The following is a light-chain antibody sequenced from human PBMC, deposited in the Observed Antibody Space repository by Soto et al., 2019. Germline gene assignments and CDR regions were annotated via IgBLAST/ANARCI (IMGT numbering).Light chain of an antibody. CDR1: QTISHW. CDR2: KTS. J-gene: IGKJ1*01. V-gene: IGKV1-5*03. CDR3: QRWNNYLWT. Sequence: DIQMTQSPSTLSASVGDRVTITCRASQTISHWLAWYQQKPGKAPKLLIYKTSSLESGVPSRFSGSGSGTEFTLTISGLQTEDFATYPCQRWNNYLWTFGQGTKVEIK.